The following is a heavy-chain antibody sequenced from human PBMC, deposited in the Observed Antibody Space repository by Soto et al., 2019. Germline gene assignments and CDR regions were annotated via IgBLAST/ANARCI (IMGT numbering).Heavy chain of an antibody. CDR3: ARDSITMVRGATGSNAFDI. J-gene: IGHJ3*02. CDR2: ISSSSSTI. D-gene: IGHD3-10*01. CDR1: GFTFSSYS. Sequence: EVQLVESGGGLVQPGGSLRLSCAASGFTFSSYSMNWVRQAPGKGLEWVSYISSSSSTIYYADSVKGRFTISRDNAKNSLYLKMNSLRAEDTAVYYCARDSITMVRGATGSNAFDIWGQGTMVTVSS. V-gene: IGHV3-48*01.